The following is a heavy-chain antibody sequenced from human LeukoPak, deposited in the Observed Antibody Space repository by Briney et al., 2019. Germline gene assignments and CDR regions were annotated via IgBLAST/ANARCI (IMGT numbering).Heavy chain of an antibody. CDR2: ISGSGGST. CDR1: GFTFSSYA. V-gene: IGHV3-23*01. J-gene: IGHJ5*02. CDR3: AKDDYGDLNWFDP. Sequence: GGSLRLSCAASGFTFSSYAMSWVRQAPGKGLEWVSAISGSGGSTYYADSVKGRFTVSRDNSKNTLYLQMDSLRAEDTAVYYCAKDDYGDLNWFDPWGQGTLVTVSS. D-gene: IGHD4-17*01.